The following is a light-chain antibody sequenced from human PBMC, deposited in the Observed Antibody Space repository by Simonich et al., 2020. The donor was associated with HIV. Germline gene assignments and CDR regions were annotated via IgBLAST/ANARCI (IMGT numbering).Light chain of an antibody. CDR3: SSYAGSNNVV. J-gene: IGLJ2*01. CDR2: DVR. V-gene: IGLV2-14*01. CDR1: SSDVGAYNY. Sequence: QSALTQPASVSGSPGQSITISCTGTSSDVGAYNYVSWYQQHPGKAPKLMIYDVRKRPSGVSNRFSGSKSGNTASLTVSGLQAEDEADYYCSSYAGSNNVVFVGGTKLTVL.